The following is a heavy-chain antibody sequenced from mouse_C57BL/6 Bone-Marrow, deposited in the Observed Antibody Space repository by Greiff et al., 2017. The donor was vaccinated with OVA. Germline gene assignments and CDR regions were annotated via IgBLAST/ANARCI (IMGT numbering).Heavy chain of an antibody. CDR3: ARPVFYYGSSPWFAY. D-gene: IGHD1-1*01. CDR1: GFTFSSYG. Sequence: EVKLMESGGDLVKPGGSLKLSCAASGFTFSSYGMSWVRQTPDKRLEWVATISSGGSYTYYPDSVKGRFTISSDNAKNTLYLQMSSLKSEDTAMYYCARPVFYYGSSPWFAYWGQGTLVTVSA. V-gene: IGHV5-6*01. J-gene: IGHJ3*01. CDR2: ISSGGSYT.